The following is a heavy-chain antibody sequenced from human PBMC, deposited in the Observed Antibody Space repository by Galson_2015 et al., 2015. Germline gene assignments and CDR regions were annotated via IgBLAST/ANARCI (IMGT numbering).Heavy chain of an antibody. D-gene: IGHD3-3*01. Sequence: SLRLSCAASGFTFSNAWMSWVRQAPGKGLEWVGRIKSKTDGGTTDYAAPVKGRFTISRDDSKNTLYLQMNSLKTEDTAVYYCTTDLLGVLRFMEWFRAAASDMPGQRTMFTLSS. CDR3: TTDLLGVLRFMEWFRAAASDM. V-gene: IGHV3-15*01. CDR2: IKSKTDGGTT. J-gene: IGHJ3*02. CDR1: GFTFSNAW.